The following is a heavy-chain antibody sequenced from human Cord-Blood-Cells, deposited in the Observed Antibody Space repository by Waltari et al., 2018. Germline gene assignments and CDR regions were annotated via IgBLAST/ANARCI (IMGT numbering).Heavy chain of an antibody. J-gene: IGHJ4*02. CDR1: GGTFSSSA. D-gene: IGHD6-13*01. V-gene: IGHV1-69*01. CDR2: IIPIFGTA. Sequence: QVKLVQSGAEVKKPGSSVKVSCKASGGTFSSSAISWGGPAPGQGLEWMGGIIPIFGTANYAQKFQGRVTITADESTSTAYMELSSLRSEDTAVYYCARVSVGSSWRYFDYWGQGTLVTVSS. CDR3: ARVSVGSSWRYFDY.